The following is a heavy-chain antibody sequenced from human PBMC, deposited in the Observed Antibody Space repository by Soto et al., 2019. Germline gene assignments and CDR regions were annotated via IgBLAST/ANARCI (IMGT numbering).Heavy chain of an antibody. J-gene: IGHJ5*02. CDR2: IYYSGST. CDR3: ARVQNPYYYDSSGYYLNWFDP. Sequence: SETLSLTCTVSGGSISSGGYYWSWIRQHPGKGLEWIGYIYYSGSTYYNPSLKSRVTISVDTSKNQFSLKLSSVTAADTAVYYCARVQNPYYYDSSGYYLNWFDPWGQGTLVTVSS. CDR1: GGSISSGGYY. V-gene: IGHV4-31*03. D-gene: IGHD3-22*01.